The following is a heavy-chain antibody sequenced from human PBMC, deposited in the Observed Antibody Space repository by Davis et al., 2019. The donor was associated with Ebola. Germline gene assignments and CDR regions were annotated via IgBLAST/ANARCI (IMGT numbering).Heavy chain of an antibody. CDR3: TRGHDWTDY. D-gene: IGHD3-9*01. CDR1: GGSTSSFY. Sequence: SETLSLTCTVSGGSTSSFYWSWIRQPPGKGLEWIGCIHYSGNTDYNPSLKTRVAISVDTSKNQFSLRLTSVTAADTAMYFCTRGHDWTDYWGQGTLVAVSS. CDR2: IHYSGNT. V-gene: IGHV4-59*01. J-gene: IGHJ4*02.